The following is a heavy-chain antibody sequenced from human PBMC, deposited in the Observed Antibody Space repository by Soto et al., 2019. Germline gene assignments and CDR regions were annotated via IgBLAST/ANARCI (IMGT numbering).Heavy chain of an antibody. CDR3: ARGTTVETRNY. CDR1: GYTFTSYG. Sequence: QVQLVQSGAGVKKPGASVKVSCKASGYTFTSYGFNWGRLAPGQGLEWMGWISAYNGNTHYAQKLQGRVTMSTDTTSITAYMELRSLRSGAAAVYYCARGTTVETRNYWGQGTLVTVSS. V-gene: IGHV1-18*01. CDR2: ISAYNGNT. J-gene: IGHJ4*02. D-gene: IGHD4-17*01.